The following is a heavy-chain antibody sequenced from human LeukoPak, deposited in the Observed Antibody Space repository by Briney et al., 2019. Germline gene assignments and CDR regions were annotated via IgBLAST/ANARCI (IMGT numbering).Heavy chain of an antibody. Sequence: PGGSLRLSCAASGFTVSSNYMSWVRQAPGKGLEWVSLIYSGGSTYYADSVKGRFTISRDNSKNTLYLQMNSLRAEDTAVYYCAKEEVGATDYWGQGTLVTVSS. J-gene: IGHJ4*02. CDR1: GFTVSSNY. CDR3: AKEEVGATDY. CDR2: IYSGGST. D-gene: IGHD1-26*01. V-gene: IGHV3-53*05.